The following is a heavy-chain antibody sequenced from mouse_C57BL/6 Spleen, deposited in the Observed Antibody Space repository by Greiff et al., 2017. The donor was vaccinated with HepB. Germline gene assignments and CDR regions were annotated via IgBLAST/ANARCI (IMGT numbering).Heavy chain of an antibody. CDR2: IDPSDSET. D-gene: IGHD1-1*01. Sequence: QVQLKQPGAELVRPGSSVKLSCKASGYTFTSYWMHWVKQRPIQGLEWIGNIDPSDSETHYNQKFKDKATLTVDKSSSTAYMQLSSLTSEDSAVYYCAGGSSYDYAMDYWGQGTSVTGSS. CDR3: AGGSSYDYAMDY. J-gene: IGHJ4*01. V-gene: IGHV1-52*01. CDR1: GYTFTSYW.